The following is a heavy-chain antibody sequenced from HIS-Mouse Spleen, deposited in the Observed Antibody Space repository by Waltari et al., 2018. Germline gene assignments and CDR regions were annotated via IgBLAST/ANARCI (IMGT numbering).Heavy chain of an antibody. CDR2: IYYSGST. CDR3: AREIPYSSSWYDWYFDL. Sequence: QLQLPESGPGLVKPSETLSLTCTVAGGSISSSSYYLGWIRQPPGTGLEWIGSIYYSGSTYYNPSLKSRVTISVDTSKNQFSLKLSSVTAADTAVYYCAREIPYSSSWYDWYFDLWGRGTLVTVSS. J-gene: IGHJ2*01. CDR1: GGSISSSSYY. V-gene: IGHV4-39*07. D-gene: IGHD6-13*01.